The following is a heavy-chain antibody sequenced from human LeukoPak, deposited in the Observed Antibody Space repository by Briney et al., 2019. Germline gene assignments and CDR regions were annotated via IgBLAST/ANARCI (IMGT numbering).Heavy chain of an antibody. Sequence: SETLSLTCTVSGGSISSSNYYWGWIRQPPGKGLEWIGSIYYSGSTYYNPSLKSRVTISVATSKNQFSLKLTSVTAADTAIYYCTKGRGIWGQGTLVTVSS. CDR3: TKGRGI. V-gene: IGHV4-39*07. CDR2: IYYSGST. D-gene: IGHD3-10*01. J-gene: IGHJ4*02. CDR1: GGSISSSNYY.